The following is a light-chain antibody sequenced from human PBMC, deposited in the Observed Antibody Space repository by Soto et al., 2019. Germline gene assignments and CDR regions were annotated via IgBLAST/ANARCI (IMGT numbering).Light chain of an antibody. CDR2: TAS. J-gene: IGKJ4*01. CDR1: QDIGSW. Sequence: DIRGTHTPSSVSGSVGDLVTIACLAGQDIGSWLTWYQHKPGKAPKLLISTASSLQSGVPSRFSGSGSGTEFTLTISSLQPEDFATYYCQQANSFPLTFGGGTKVDIK. V-gene: IGKV1D-12*01. CDR3: QQANSFPLT.